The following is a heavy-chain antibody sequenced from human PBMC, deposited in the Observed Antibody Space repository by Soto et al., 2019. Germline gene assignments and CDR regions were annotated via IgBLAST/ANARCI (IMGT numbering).Heavy chain of an antibody. CDR3: ARGEQYQLLLYYFDY. D-gene: IGHD2-2*01. CDR1: GGTFSSYA. Sequence: EASVKVSCKASGGTFSSYAISWVRQAPGQGLEWMGGIIPIFGTANYAQKFQGRVTITADESTSTAYMELSSLRSEDTAVYYCARGEQYQLLLYYFDYWGQGTLVTVSS. V-gene: IGHV1-69*13. J-gene: IGHJ4*02. CDR2: IIPIFGTA.